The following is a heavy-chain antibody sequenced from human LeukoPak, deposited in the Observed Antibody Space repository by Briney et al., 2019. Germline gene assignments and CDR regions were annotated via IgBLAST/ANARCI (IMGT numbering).Heavy chain of an antibody. CDR1: RYTHTGYY. CDR3: AREFDGPRGQSSTSFDYYYYMDV. Sequence: SVKVSCQASRYTHTGYYLHWVRQPTGKELEWMGLSNPNSSGTNYAQKFQGRVTMTRDTSISTAYMELSRLRSDDTAVYYCAREFDGPRGQSSTSFDYYYYMDVWGKGTTVTVSS. J-gene: IGHJ6*03. V-gene: IGHV1-2*02. D-gene: IGHD2-2*01. CDR2: SNPNSSGT.